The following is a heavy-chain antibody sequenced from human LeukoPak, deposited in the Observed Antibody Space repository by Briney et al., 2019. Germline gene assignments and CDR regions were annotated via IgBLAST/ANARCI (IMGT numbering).Heavy chain of an antibody. V-gene: IGHV4-59*08. CDR3: ANSAYPSGWYGV. Sequence: SETLSLTCTVSGGSISSYYWSWIRQPPGKGLEWIGYIYYSGDTNYNPSLKSRVTISVDTSKNQFSLKLSSVTAADTAVYYCANSAYPSGWYGVWGQGTLVTVSS. D-gene: IGHD6-19*01. CDR2: IYYSGDT. J-gene: IGHJ4*02. CDR1: GGSISSYY.